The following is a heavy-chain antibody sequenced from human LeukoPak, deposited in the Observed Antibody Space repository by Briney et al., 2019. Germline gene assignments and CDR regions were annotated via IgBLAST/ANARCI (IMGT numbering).Heavy chain of an antibody. CDR1: GFTFSSYS. CDR3: ARGRLSGSGSYLWYFDL. J-gene: IGHJ2*01. Sequence: GGSLRLSCAASGFTFSSYSMNWVRQAPGKGLEWVSYIISSSSTIYCADSVKGRFTISRDNAKNSLYLQMNSLRAEDTAVYYCARGRLSGSGSYLWYFDLWGRGTLVTVSS. CDR2: IISSSSTI. V-gene: IGHV3-48*01. D-gene: IGHD3-10*01.